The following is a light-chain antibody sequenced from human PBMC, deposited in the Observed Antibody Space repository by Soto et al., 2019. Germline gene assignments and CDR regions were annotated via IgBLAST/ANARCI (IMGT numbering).Light chain of an antibody. J-gene: IGLJ2*01. CDR2: EDN. Sequence: SYELSQPPSVSVSPGQTASIPCSGDKLGERYTHWYQQKPGQSPVVVIYEDNKRPSGIPERFSGSSSGNTATLTISGTQALDEADYYCQAWDSGTVLFGGGTKLTVL. V-gene: IGLV3-1*01. CDR1: KLGERY. CDR3: QAWDSGTVL.